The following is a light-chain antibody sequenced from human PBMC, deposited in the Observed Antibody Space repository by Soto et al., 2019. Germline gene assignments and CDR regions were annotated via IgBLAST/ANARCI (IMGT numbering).Light chain of an antibody. CDR1: QSVTSSY. V-gene: IGKV3-20*01. CDR2: GAS. CDR3: QQYGSLPLT. Sequence: EIVLTQSPGTLSLSPGERATLSCWASQSVTSSYFAWYQQKPGQAPSPLIYGASSMATGTPGRFSGSGSGTDFTLTISRLEPEDFAEYYCQQYGSLPLTFGGGTKVEIK. J-gene: IGKJ4*01.